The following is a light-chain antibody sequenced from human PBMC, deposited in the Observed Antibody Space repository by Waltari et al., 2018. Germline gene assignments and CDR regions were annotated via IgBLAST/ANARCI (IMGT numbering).Light chain of an antibody. Sequence: EVVLTQSPATLSLSPGERATLSCRASQRISSSLAWYQQKPGQAPRLLTYDASNRAPGIPARFSGSGSGTDFTLTISSLDPEDFAVYYCQQRSNWPPVYTFGQGTKLDIK. V-gene: IGKV3-11*01. CDR2: DAS. J-gene: IGKJ2*01. CDR3: QQRSNWPPVYT. CDR1: QRISSS.